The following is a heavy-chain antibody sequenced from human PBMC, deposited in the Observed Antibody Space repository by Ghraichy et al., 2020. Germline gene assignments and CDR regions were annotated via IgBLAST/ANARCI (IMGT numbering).Heavy chain of an antibody. D-gene: IGHD2-15*01. V-gene: IGHV3-30*18. CDR1: GFTFSSYA. Sequence: GGSLRLSCAASGFTFSSYAMHWVRQAPGKGLEWVAVISYDASNQYYADSVKGRFTISRDNSKNTLYLQMNSLSAEDTAVYYCAQGYCSGGSCYSQTPSPPLPPYPETLIGYWGQGTLVTVSS. CDR2: ISYDASNQ. CDR3: AQGYCSGGSCYSQTPSPPLPPYPETLIGY. J-gene: IGHJ4*02.